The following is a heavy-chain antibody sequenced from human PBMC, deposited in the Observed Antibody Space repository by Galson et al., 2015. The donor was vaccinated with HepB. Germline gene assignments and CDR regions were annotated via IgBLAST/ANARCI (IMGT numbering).Heavy chain of an antibody. CDR3: ARDTGETFLVPGYYYYYGMDV. CDR2: IIPIFGTA. J-gene: IGHJ6*02. D-gene: IGHD7-27*01. V-gene: IGHV1-69*13. Sequence: SVKISCKASGGTFSSYAISWVRQAPGQGLEWMGGIIPIFGTANYAQKFQGRVTITADESTSTAYMELSSLRSEDTAVYYCARDTGETFLVPGYYYYYGMDVWGQGTTVTVSS. CDR1: GGTFSSYA.